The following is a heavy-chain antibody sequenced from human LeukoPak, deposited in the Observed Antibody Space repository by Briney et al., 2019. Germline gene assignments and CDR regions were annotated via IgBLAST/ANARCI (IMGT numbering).Heavy chain of an antibody. CDR3: AMLGRTVPVHRNWFDP. D-gene: IGHD2-2*01. V-gene: IGHV1-18*04. CDR2: ISAYNGNT. CDR1: GYTFTSYS. Sequence: ASVKVSCKASGYTFTSYSISWVRQAPGQGLEWMGWISAYNGNTNYAQKLQGRVTMTTDTSTSTAYMELRSLRSDDTAVYYCAMLGRTVPVHRNWFDPWGQGTLVTVSS. J-gene: IGHJ5*02.